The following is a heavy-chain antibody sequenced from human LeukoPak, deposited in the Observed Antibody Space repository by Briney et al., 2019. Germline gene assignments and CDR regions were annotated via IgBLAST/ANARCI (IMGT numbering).Heavy chain of an antibody. V-gene: IGHV4-38-2*02. CDR3: AREREVVPAAIFYYYYYMDV. CDR2: IYHSGST. D-gene: IGHD2-2*02. CDR1: GYSISSGYY. J-gene: IGHJ6*03. Sequence: SETLSLTCTVSGYSISSGYYWGWIRQPPGKGLEWIGSIYHSGSTYYNPSLKSRVTISVDTSKNQFSLQLSSVTAADTAVYYCAREREVVPAAIFYYYYYMDVWGKGTTVTVSS.